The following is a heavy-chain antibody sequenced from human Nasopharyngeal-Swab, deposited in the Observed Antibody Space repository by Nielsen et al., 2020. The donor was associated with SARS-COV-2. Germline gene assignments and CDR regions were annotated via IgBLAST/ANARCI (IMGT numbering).Heavy chain of an antibody. CDR3: AREAVLGAYGDAFDI. Sequence: GGSLRLSCAASGFIFSNHYMTWVRQAPGKGLEWVANIKQDGSETFYVDSVKGRFTVSRDNAQNSVYLQMHSLRAEDTAVYYCAREAVLGAYGDAFDIWGRGTVVIVSS. J-gene: IGHJ3*02. D-gene: IGHD2-8*01. CDR2: IKQDGSET. CDR1: GFIFSNHY. V-gene: IGHV3-7*04.